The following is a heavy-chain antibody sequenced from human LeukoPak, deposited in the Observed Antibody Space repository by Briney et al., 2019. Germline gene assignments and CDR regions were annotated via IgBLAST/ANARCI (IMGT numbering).Heavy chain of an antibody. J-gene: IGHJ4*02. CDR3: AKEGGLWFGELLQ. CDR1: GFTFSTYA. Sequence: GGSLGLSCAASGFTFSTYAMSWVRQAPGKGLEWVSAISGSGGSTYYADSVKGRFTISRDNSKNTLYLQMNSLRAEDTAVHYCAKEGGLWFGELLQWGQGTLVTVSS. V-gene: IGHV3-23*01. D-gene: IGHD3-10*01. CDR2: ISGSGGST.